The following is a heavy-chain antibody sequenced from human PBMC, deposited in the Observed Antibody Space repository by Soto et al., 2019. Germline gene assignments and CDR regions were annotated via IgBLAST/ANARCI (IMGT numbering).Heavy chain of an antibody. CDR3: ARAGSYRFDY. CDR1: GFTFSNYW. V-gene: IGHV3-74*01. D-gene: IGHD3-10*01. CDR2: INSDGSRI. J-gene: IGHJ4*02. Sequence: EVHLVESGGDLVQPGGSLRLSCAASGFTFSNYWIHWVRQVPGKGLVWVSRINSDGSRIDYADSVKGRFTISRDNAKNTLYLQMNSLRAEDTAVYYCARAGSYRFDYWGQGTLVTVSP.